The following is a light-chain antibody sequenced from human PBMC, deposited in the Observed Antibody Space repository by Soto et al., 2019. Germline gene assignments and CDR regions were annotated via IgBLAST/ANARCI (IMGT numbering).Light chain of an antibody. CDR1: QNVRSDY. CDR3: QQRSNWPWIT. V-gene: IGKV3-11*01. CDR2: GIF. Sequence: ETVLTQSPGTVSLSPGERATLSCTTSQNVRSDYLAWYQQKPGQAPRLLIYGIFNRATGIPYRFSGSGSGTDFTLTISSLEPEDFAVYYCQQRSNWPWITFGQGTRLEIK. J-gene: IGKJ5*01.